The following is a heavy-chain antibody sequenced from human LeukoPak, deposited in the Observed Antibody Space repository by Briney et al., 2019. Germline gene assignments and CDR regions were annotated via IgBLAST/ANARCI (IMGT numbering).Heavy chain of an antibody. Sequence: PSETLSLTCSVSGGSISRFYWSWIRQPPGKGLEWIGYISYGGSTNYNPSLKSRVTISVDTSKNQFSLKLSSVTAADTAVYYCARADYGSGSYYPGWFDPWGQGTLVTVSS. J-gene: IGHJ5*02. CDR3: ARADYGSGSYYPGWFDP. CDR2: ISYGGST. V-gene: IGHV4-59*01. D-gene: IGHD3-10*01. CDR1: GGSISRFY.